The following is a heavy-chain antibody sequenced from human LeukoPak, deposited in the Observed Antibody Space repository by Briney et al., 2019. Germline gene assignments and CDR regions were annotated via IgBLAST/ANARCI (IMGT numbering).Heavy chain of an antibody. CDR1: GFTFGDYA. Sequence: PGGSLRLSCTASGFTFGDYAMSWVRQAPGKGLEWVGFIRSKAYGGTTEYAASVKGRFTISRDDSKSIAYLQMNSLKTEDTAVYYCTRGYYYMDVWGKGTTVTVSS. V-gene: IGHV3-49*04. CDR3: TRGYYYMDV. J-gene: IGHJ6*03. CDR2: IRSKAYGGTT.